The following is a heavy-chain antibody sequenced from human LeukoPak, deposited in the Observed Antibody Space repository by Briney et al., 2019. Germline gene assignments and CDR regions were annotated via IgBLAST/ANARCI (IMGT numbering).Heavy chain of an antibody. CDR3: ARDRGYDILTGYYPHDAFDI. CDR2: ISSSSSYI. CDR1: GFTFSSYE. D-gene: IGHD3-9*01. Sequence: GGSLRLSCAASGFTFSSYEMNWVRQAPGKGLEWVSSISSSSSYIYYADSVKGRFTISRDNAKNSLYLQMNSLRAEDTAVYYCARDRGYDILTGYYPHDAFDIWGQGTMVTVSS. J-gene: IGHJ3*02. V-gene: IGHV3-21*01.